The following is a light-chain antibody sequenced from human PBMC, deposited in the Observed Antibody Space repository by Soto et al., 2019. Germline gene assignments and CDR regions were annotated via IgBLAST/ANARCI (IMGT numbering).Light chain of an antibody. V-gene: IGKV1-5*01. CDR2: GAS. J-gene: IGKJ1*01. CDR3: QHHNSYCQR. Sequence: DIQMTQSPPTLYASVGDRVTITCRASQSIRHYLAWYQQMPGKAPKLLIYGASTLQSGVPSRFSGSGSGTDFTLTVRSLQPDDFGTYFCQHHNSYCQRFGQGTKVDI. CDR1: QSIRHY.